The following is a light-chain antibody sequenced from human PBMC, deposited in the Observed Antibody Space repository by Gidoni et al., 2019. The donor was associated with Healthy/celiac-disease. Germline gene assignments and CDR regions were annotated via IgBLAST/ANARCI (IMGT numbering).Light chain of an antibody. CDR2: AAS. V-gene: IGKV1-39*01. Sequence: DIEMTQSPSSLSASVGDRVTITCLASQSISSYLNWYQQKPGKSPKLLIYAASSVQSGVPSRFSGSGSGTDFTLTISSLQPEDVATYYCQQSYSTPRSFGQGTKLEIK. CDR1: QSISSY. J-gene: IGKJ2*04. CDR3: QQSYSTPRS.